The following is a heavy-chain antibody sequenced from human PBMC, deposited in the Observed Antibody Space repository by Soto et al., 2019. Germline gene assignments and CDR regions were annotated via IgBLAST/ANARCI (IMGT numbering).Heavy chain of an antibody. Sequence: GGSLTLTCAASGFAFPNAWMNWVRQAPGKGLEWVGRIKSTIEGGTTDYAEPVKGRFAISRDDSNNMVYLQMSSLKIEDTAVYYCSTDSYRTIIIVLFYYLRHGTLVTVSS. CDR2: IKSTIEGGTT. CDR3: STDSYRTIIIVLFYY. D-gene: IGHD1-26*01. J-gene: IGHJ4*01. CDR1: GFAFPNAW. V-gene: IGHV3-15*07.